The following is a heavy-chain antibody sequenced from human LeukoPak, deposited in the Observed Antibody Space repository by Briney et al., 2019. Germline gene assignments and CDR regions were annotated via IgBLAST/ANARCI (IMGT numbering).Heavy chain of an antibody. CDR3: ARRTLITIFGVVQDDI. J-gene: IGHJ3*02. Sequence: SETLSLTCAVYGGSFSGYYWSWLRQPPGKGLEWIGEINHSGSTNYNPSLKSRVTISVDTSKNQFSLKLSSVTAADTAVYYCARRTLITIFGVVQDDIWGQGTMVTVSS. CDR1: GGSFSGYY. D-gene: IGHD3-3*01. CDR2: INHSGST. V-gene: IGHV4-34*01.